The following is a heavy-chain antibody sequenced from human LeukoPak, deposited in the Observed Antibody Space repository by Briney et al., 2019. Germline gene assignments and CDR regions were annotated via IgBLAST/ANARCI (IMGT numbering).Heavy chain of an antibody. CDR1: GGSISSYY. CDR3: ARLLGGSGSLSS. V-gene: IGHV4-59*08. J-gene: IGHJ5*02. D-gene: IGHD3-10*01. Sequence: SETLSLTCTVSGGSISSYYWSWIRQPPGKGLEWIGYIYYSGSTNYNPSLKSRVTISVDTSKNQFSLKLSSVTAADTAVYYCARLLGGSGSLSSWGQGTLVTVSS. CDR2: IYYSGST.